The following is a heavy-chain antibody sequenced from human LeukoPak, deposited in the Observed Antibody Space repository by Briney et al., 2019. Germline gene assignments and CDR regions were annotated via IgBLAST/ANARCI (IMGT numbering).Heavy chain of an antibody. V-gene: IGHV3-66*01. CDR2: IYSGGST. CDR1: GFTVSSNY. Sequence: PGGSLRLSCAASGFTVSSNYMSWVRQAPGKGLEWVSVIYSGGSTYYADSVRGRFTISRDNSKNTLYLQMNSLRAEDTAVYYCARATWRYYFDYWGQGTLVTVSS. J-gene: IGHJ4*02. D-gene: IGHD3-3*01. CDR3: ARATWRYYFDY.